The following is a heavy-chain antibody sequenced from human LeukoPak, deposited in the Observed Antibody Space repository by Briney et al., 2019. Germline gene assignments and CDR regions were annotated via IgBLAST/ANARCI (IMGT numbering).Heavy chain of an antibody. Sequence: GGSLRLSCAASGFTFSSYSMNWVRQAPGKGLEWVSSISSSSSYIYYADPVKGRFTIYRDNGKKSLYLQMNSLRAEDPAVYYCARDFLSGSHCDYWGQGTLVTVSS. CDR2: ISSSSSYI. V-gene: IGHV3-21*01. CDR1: GFTFSSYS. D-gene: IGHD1-26*01. J-gene: IGHJ4*02. CDR3: ARDFLSGSHCDY.